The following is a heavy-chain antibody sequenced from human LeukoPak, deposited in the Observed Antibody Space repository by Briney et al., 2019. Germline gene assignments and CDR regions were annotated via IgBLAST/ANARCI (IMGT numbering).Heavy chain of an antibody. CDR3: ARDAQRGFDYSNSLQY. Sequence: GGPLRLSCVASGFTYSHYGMHWVRQAPGKGLEWVAVIWSDGTEKYYADAVKGRFTISRDDSRKTVYLQMNRLRGEDTAVYYCARDAQRGFDYSNSLQYWGQGTLVTVSS. D-gene: IGHD4-11*01. V-gene: IGHV3-33*08. CDR1: GFTYSHYG. CDR2: IWSDGTEK. J-gene: IGHJ4*02.